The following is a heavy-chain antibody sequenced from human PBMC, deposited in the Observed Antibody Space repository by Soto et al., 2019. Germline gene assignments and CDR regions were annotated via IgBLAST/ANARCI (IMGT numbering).Heavy chain of an antibody. J-gene: IGHJ6*03. D-gene: IGHD2-15*01. CDR1: GGSFISYS. Sequence: QVQLVQSGAELKKPGSSVKVSCEASGGSFISYSFTWVRQAPGQGLEWMGRIIPIQNKANYALKIQDRVTITADRSTRTAYMELRSLRPEDTAVYYCAKSLLFVDHAHMDVWGKGTTVTASS. V-gene: IGHV1-69*02. CDR3: AKSLLFVDHAHMDV. CDR2: IIPIQNKA.